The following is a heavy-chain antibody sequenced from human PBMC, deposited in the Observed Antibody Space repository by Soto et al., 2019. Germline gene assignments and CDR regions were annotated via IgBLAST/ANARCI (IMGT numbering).Heavy chain of an antibody. CDR3: ARDSRRRADSGTRPLYYFDY. V-gene: IGHV4-30-4*01. Sequence: QVQLKESGPGLVKPSQTLSLTCSVSGGSIGSGDYSWIWARHSPAKGREWIGYIYYPGNTYYNPALGSRVTFSVDTSQNQLSLRLSDVTVADTAVYYCARDSRRRADSGTRPLYYFDYWGQGTLVTVSS. J-gene: IGHJ4*02. CDR2: IYYPGNT. CDR1: GGSIGSGDYS. D-gene: IGHD1-26*01.